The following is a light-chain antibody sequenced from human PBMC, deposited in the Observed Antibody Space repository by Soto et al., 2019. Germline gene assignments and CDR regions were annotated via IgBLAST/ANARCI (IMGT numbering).Light chain of an antibody. V-gene: IGLV2-14*01. Sequence: QSALTQPASVSGSPGQSITISCTGTSSDVGGYNYVSWYQQHPGKAPKLMIYEVSNRPSGVSNRFSGYKSGNTASLTISGLQAEDEADYYCSSYTSSSTLVFGGGTKVTV. CDR1: SSDVGGYNY. CDR2: EVS. CDR3: SSYTSSSTLV. J-gene: IGLJ2*01.